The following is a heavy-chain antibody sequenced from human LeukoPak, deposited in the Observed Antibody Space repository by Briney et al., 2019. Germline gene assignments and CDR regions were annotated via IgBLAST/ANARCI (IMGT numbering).Heavy chain of an antibody. V-gene: IGHV1-2*02. Sequence: ASVKVSCKASGYRFTGYHIHWVRQAPGQGLEWRGWINPHTGATNYAQKFQGRVTMTRDTSVSTASMELNRLKSDDTAVYYCARDGFRVTTTFTYYYYYYMDIWGEGTTVTVSS. CDR1: GYRFTGYH. J-gene: IGHJ6*03. CDR3: ARDGFRVTTTFTYYYYYYMDI. CDR2: INPHTGAT. D-gene: IGHD4-11*01.